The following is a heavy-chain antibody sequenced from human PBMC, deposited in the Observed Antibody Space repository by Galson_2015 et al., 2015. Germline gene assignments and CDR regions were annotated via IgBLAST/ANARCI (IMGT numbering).Heavy chain of an antibody. V-gene: IGHV1-69*13. CDR3: ARQPREFYGSGSYYFFDY. CDR1: GGTFSSYA. Sequence: SVKVSCKASGGTFSSYAISWVRQAPGQGLEWMGGIIPIFGTANYAQKFQGRVTITADESTSTAYMELSSLRSEDTAVYYCARQPREFYGSGSYYFFDYWGQGPLVTVSS. CDR2: IIPIFGTA. D-gene: IGHD3-10*01. J-gene: IGHJ4*02.